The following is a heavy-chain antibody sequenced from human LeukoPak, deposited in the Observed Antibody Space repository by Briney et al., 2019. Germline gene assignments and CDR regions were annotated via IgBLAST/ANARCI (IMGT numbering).Heavy chain of an antibody. D-gene: IGHD3-10*01. CDR2: ISASGDST. CDR3: AKGFNYGSGRYEYYQH. CDR1: GFTFSNYV. V-gene: IGHV3-23*01. J-gene: IGHJ1*01. Sequence: PGGSLRLSCAASGFTFSNYVMSWVRQAPGKGLEWVSAISASGDSTYHADSVKGRFTISRDNSKNTLFLQMNTLRTTAVYYCAKGFNYGSGRYEYYQHWGQGTLVTVSS.